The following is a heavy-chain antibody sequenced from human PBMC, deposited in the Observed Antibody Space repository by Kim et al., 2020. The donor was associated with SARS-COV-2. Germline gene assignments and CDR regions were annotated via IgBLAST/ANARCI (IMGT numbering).Heavy chain of an antibody. CDR2: TYYTSSWYN. CDR3: AREVNNVFAV. Sequence: SQTLSLTCAISGDSVARNNAAWNWIRQSPSRGLEWLGRTYYTSSWYNNYAVSVKSRRIISPDTSENRFSLHLNSVTPEDTAVYYCAREVNNVFAVWGQGTLVTVSS. CDR1: GDSVARNNAA. V-gene: IGHV6-1*01. J-gene: IGHJ3*01. D-gene: IGHD3-22*01.